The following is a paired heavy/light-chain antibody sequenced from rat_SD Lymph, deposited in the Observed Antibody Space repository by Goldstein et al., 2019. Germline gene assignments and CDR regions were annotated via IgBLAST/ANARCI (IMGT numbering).Light chain of an antibody. CDR1: QSLLYTDGKHY. V-gene: IGKV9S1*01. J-gene: IGKJ1*01. Sequence: QITLTQQAESLWISPGERVSITCRASQSLLYTDGKHYLSWYQQRPGHTTKALIYHASVRTDGVPTRFIGSGSGTEFTLSIEHVQPEDFAIYYCLQTLKSPWTFGGGTKLELK. CDR3: LQTLKSPWT. CDR2: HAS.
Heavy chain of an antibody. CDR2: IGREDVK. D-gene: IGHD4-3*01. V-gene: IGHV8-31*01. CDR1: GFLLSASSVN. J-gene: IGHJ3*01. Sequence: QVTLKESGPGILQPSQTLSLTCSFSGFLLSASSVNVDWIRQPSGKGLEWLATIGREDVKHYNPSLKSRLIISKDTSNNQVFLKITSVGTADTGTYYCAHSGGIRGPFAYWGQGTLVTVSS. CDR3: AHSGGIRGPFAY.